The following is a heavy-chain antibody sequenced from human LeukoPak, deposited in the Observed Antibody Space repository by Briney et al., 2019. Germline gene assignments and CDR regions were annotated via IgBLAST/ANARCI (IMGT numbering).Heavy chain of an antibody. D-gene: IGHD5-24*01. Sequence: GASLQISCKGSGYDFTTYWIGWVRQMPGKGLEWMGVIYPADSDTRYSPSFQGQVTISADKSISTAYLQWSSLKASDTAMYYCARRRDGYNYVGTDYWGQGTLVTVSS. CDR3: ARRRDGYNYVGTDY. CDR2: IYPADSDT. V-gene: IGHV5-51*01. CDR1: GYDFTTYW. J-gene: IGHJ4*02.